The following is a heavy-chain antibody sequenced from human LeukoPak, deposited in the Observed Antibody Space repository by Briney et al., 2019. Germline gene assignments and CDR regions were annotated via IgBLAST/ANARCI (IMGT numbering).Heavy chain of an antibody. CDR3: ARVGVVRGVIIPFDY. CDR2: IYYSGST. D-gene: IGHD3-10*01. CDR1: GGSISSYY. J-gene: IGHJ4*02. V-gene: IGHV4-59*12. Sequence: PSETLSLTCTVSGGSISSYYWSWIRQPPGKGLEWIGYIYYSGSTNYNPSLKSRVTISVDTSKNQFSLKLSSVTAADTAVYYCARVGVVRGVIIPFDYWGQGTLVTVSS.